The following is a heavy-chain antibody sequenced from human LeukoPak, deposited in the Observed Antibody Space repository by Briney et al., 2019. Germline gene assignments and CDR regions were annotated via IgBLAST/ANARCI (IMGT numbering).Heavy chain of an antibody. D-gene: IGHD2-15*01. V-gene: IGHV3-23*01. CDR3: AKDDIVVVVAATGGFDY. Sequence: GGSLRLSCAASGFTFSSYAMSWVRQAPGKGLEWVSAISGSGGSTYYADSVKGRFTISRDNSKNTLYLQMNSLRAEDTAVYYCAKDDIVVVVAATGGFDYWGQGTLVTVSS. CDR1: GFTFSSYA. CDR2: ISGSGGST. J-gene: IGHJ4*02.